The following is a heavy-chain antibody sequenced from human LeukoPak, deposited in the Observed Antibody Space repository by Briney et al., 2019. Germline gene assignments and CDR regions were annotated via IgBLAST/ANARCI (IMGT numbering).Heavy chain of an antibody. D-gene: IGHD3-3*02. CDR1: GYTFTSYY. CDR3: ARDLAQNYYSYPYMDV. CDR2: INPRGGST. Sequence: ASVKVSCKASGYTFTSYYMHWVRQAPGQGLEWMGIINPRGGSTSYAQKFQGRVTMTRDTSTSTVYMELSSLRSEDTAVYYCARDLAQNYYSYPYMDVWGKGTTVTVSS. V-gene: IGHV1-46*01. J-gene: IGHJ6*03.